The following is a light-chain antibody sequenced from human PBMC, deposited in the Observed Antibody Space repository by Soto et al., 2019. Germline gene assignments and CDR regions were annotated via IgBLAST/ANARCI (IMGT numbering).Light chain of an antibody. J-gene: IGKJ2*01. CDR1: QTVNSN. CDR3: QHYNNWPYT. CDR2: GAS. V-gene: IGKV3-15*01. Sequence: EILMTQSPATLSVSPGERATLSCRASQTVNSNLAWYQQKPGQSPRLLIYGASTRATGISARFSGSGSETDFTLTISSLQSEDFAVYYCQHYNNWPYTCGPGTKLEIK.